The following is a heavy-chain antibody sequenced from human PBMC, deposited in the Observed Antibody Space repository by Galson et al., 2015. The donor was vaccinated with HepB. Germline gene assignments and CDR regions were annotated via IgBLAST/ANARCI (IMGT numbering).Heavy chain of an antibody. V-gene: IGHV3-74*01. CDR3: ARGDRDV. D-gene: IGHD3-22*01. CDR1: GFTFSGYY. CDR2: IDGDGSKI. Sequence: SGFTFSGYYMHWVRQVPGQGLMWIARIDGDGSKIGYADSVKGRFTVSRDNAKNTLYLQLDSLRAEDTGVYYCARGDRDVWGQGTTVTVSS. J-gene: IGHJ6*01.